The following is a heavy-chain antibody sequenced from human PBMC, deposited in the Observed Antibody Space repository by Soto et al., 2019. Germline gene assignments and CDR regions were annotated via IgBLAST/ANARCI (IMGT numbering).Heavy chain of an antibody. J-gene: IGHJ4*02. D-gene: IGHD3-10*01. CDR2: IYSGGST. CDR1: GFTVSSNY. Sequence: GGSLRLSCAASGFTVSSNYMSWVRQAPGKGLEWVSVIYSGGSTYYADSVKGRFTISRDNSKNTLYLQMNSLRAEDTAVYYCSAGSGSYFPFFDYWGQGTLVTVSS. V-gene: IGHV3-66*01. CDR3: SAGSGSYFPFFDY.